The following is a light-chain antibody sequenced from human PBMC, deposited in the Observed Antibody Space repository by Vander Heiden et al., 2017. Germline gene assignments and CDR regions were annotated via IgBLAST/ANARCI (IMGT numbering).Light chain of an antibody. J-gene: IGLJ1*01. CDR1: RSNIASNN. Sequence: HSVLPQPPPASGTAGQTVTISRSASRSNIASNNVSWYQQLPGTAPKHLIYRNNQRPSGVPDRFSGSKSGTSASLAISGLRSEDEADYYCAAWDDSLSGYVFGTGTKVTVL. CDR3: AAWDDSLSGYV. CDR2: RNN. V-gene: IGLV1-47*01.